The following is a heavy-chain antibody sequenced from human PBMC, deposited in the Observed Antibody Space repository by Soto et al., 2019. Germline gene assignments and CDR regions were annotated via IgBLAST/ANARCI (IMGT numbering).Heavy chain of an antibody. CDR2: VYYTGDT. CDR3: VRQGIDYLHGLVDV. J-gene: IGHJ6*02. CDR1: SGPDRSHN. V-gene: IGHV4-59*08. D-gene: IGHD4-17*01. Sequence: QVQLQQSAPRLVKPSETLSLTCTVSSGPDRSHNWGWIRQPPGRGLEWIGSVYYTGDTAYNPSLRGRVTISADTSTNDISLTLNSVTAADTAVYYCVRQGIDYLHGLVDVWGQGTTVSVSS.